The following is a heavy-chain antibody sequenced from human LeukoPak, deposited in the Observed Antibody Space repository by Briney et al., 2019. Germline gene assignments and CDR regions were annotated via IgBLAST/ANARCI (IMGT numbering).Heavy chain of an antibody. V-gene: IGHV4-59*01. Sequence: SETLSLTCTVSGGSISSYYWSWIRQPPGKGLEWIGYIYYSGSTNYNPSLKSRVTISVDTSKNQFSLKLSSVTAADTAVYYCARVPAYYYGPNNWFDPWGQGTLVTVSS. CDR3: ARVPAYYYGPNNWFDP. CDR2: IYYSGST. D-gene: IGHD3-10*01. J-gene: IGHJ5*02. CDR1: GGSISSYY.